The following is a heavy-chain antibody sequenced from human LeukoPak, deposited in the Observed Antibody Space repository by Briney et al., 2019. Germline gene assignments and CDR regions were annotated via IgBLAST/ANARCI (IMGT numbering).Heavy chain of an antibody. Sequence: SETLSLTCTVSGGSISSGDWWSWVRQPPGKGLEWIGYIYYSGSTYYNPSLKSRVTISVDTSKNQFSLKLSSVTAADTAVYYCARKDMVRGVLDAFDIWGQGTMVTVSS. J-gene: IGHJ3*02. CDR2: IYYSGST. CDR1: GGSISSGDW. D-gene: IGHD3-10*01. V-gene: IGHV4-30-4*01. CDR3: ARKDMVRGVLDAFDI.